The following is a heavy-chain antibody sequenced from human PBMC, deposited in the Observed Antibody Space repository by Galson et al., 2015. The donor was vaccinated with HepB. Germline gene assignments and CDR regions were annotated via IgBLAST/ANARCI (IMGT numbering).Heavy chain of an antibody. CDR3: ARSAPTVVTPDFDY. CDR1: GFTFSSYS. V-gene: IGHV3-48*01. D-gene: IGHD4-23*01. J-gene: IGHJ4*02. Sequence: SLRLSCAASGFTFSSYSMNWVRQAPGKGLEWVSYISSSSSTIYYADSVKGRFTISRDNAKNSLYLQMNSLRAEDTAVYYCARSAPTVVTPDFDYWGQGTLVTVSS. CDR2: ISSSSSTI.